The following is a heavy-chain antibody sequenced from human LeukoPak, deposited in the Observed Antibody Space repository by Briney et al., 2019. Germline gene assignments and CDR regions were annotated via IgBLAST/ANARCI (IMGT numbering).Heavy chain of an antibody. CDR3: AKEDRLVGATRRCFDY. CDR1: GCTFSSYA. J-gene: IGHJ4*02. Sequence: GGSLRLSCAASGCTFSSYAMSWVRQAPGKGLEWVSAISGSGGSTYYADSVKGRFTISRDNSKNTLYLQMNSLRAEDTAVYYCAKEDRLVGATRRCFDYWGQGTLVTVPS. CDR2: ISGSGGST. D-gene: IGHD1-26*01. V-gene: IGHV3-23*01.